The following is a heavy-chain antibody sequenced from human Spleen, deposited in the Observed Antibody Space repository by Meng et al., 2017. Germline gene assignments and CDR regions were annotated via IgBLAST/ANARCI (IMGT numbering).Heavy chain of an antibody. CDR3: AREIVVVVAAERGLHY. Sequence: QVQVVQSGAEVKKPGASVKVYCKASAYSFTDYFVHWVRQAPGQGLEWLGVINCRSGAPTYEPKFQGRLTMTRDTSTSTVSMELSSLRSEDTAVYFCAREIVVVVAAERGLHYWGQGTLVTVSS. D-gene: IGHD2-21*01. CDR1: AYSFTDYF. CDR2: INCRSGAP. J-gene: IGHJ4*02. V-gene: IGHV1-46*01.